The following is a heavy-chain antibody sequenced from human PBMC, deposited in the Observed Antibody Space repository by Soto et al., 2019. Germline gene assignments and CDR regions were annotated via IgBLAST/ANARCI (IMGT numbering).Heavy chain of an antibody. CDR3: ARDRPPYRVSDY. J-gene: IGHJ4*02. V-gene: IGHV3-21*01. CDR2: ISSSSSYI. D-gene: IGHD3-16*02. Sequence: EVQLVESGGGLVKPGGSLRLSCAASGFTFSSYSMNWVRQAPGKGLEWVSSISSSSSYIYYADSVKGRFTIPRDNAKNSLYLQMNSLRAEDTAVYYCARDRPPYRVSDYWGQGTLVTVSS. CDR1: GFTFSSYS.